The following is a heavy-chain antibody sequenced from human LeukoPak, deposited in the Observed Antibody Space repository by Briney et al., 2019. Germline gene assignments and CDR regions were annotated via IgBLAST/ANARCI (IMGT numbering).Heavy chain of an antibody. Sequence: GGSLRLSCAASGFTFSSYGMHWVRQAPGKGLEWVAFIRYDGSNKYYADSVKGRFTISRDNSKNTRYLQMNSLRAEDTAVYYCAKDIIDYDSSGYYYDYWGQGTLVTVSS. J-gene: IGHJ4*02. CDR2: IRYDGSNK. V-gene: IGHV3-30*02. CDR1: GFTFSSYG. CDR3: AKDIIDYDSSGYYYDY. D-gene: IGHD3-22*01.